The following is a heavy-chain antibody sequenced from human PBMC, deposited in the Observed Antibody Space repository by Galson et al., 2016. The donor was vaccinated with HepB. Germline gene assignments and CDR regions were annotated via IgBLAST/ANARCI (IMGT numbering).Heavy chain of an antibody. CDR3: ARQHPTGDAPDL. V-gene: IGHV4-39*01. Sequence: SETLSLTCFVSGFSVRGSNYHWGWIRQSPGKGFEWVGSITYSGTTYYNPSLKSRVTVSVDTSRDHFSLMLESVTAADTAVYYCARQHPTGDAPDLWGQGTLVTVSS. D-gene: IGHD4-17*01. J-gene: IGHJ5*02. CDR2: ITYSGTT. CDR1: GFSVRGSNYH.